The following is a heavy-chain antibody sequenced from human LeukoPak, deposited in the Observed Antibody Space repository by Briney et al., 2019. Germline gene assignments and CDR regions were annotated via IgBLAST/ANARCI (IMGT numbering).Heavy chain of an antibody. Sequence: GGSLRLSCAASGFTFSSYEMNWVRQAPGKGLEWVSYISSSGSTIYYADSVKGRFTISRDNAKNSLYLQMNSLRAEDTAVYYCAREGVINPFDYWGQGTLVTVSS. CDR3: AREGVINPFDY. CDR1: GFTFSSYE. J-gene: IGHJ4*02. V-gene: IGHV3-48*03. D-gene: IGHD3-22*01. CDR2: ISSSGSTI.